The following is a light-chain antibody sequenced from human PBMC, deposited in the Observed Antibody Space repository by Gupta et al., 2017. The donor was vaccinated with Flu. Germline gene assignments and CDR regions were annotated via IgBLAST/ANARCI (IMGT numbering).Light chain of an antibody. Sequence: QSVLPPPPSASRTPGQRVTISCTGSSCDIGSNYVYWYQQLPGTAPKLLIYRDNQRPSGGPGRFSGSKSGTSASLAISGLRSEDEADYHCAAWEDILSRSWVFGGGSRLTVL. CDR3: AAWEDILSRSWV. V-gene: IGLV1-47*01. J-gene: IGLJ3*02. CDR2: RDN. CDR1: SCDIGSNY.